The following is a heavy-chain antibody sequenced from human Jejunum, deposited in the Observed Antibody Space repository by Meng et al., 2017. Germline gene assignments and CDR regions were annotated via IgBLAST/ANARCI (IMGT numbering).Heavy chain of an antibody. CDR2: INAYTGNT. CDR3: ARDKYACPLGYFDY. D-gene: IGHD2-2*01. CDR1: GYSFSRFG. J-gene: IGHJ4*02. Sequence: ASVMVSCKASGYSFSRFGISWVRQAPGQGLEWMGWINAYTGNTDYAQKFKGRVTMTIDTSTNTTYMELRSLRSDDTALYYCARDKYACPLGYFDYWGQGTQVTVSS. V-gene: IGHV1-18*01.